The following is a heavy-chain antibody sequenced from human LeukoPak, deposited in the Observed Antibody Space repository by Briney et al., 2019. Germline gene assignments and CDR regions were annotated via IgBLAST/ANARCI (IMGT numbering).Heavy chain of an antibody. Sequence: SETLSLTCSVSGGSISSCTYSWGWIRQPPGKGLEWIGSFSCSGSTYYNPSLKSRVTISVDTSKSQFSLYMDSVTAADAAVYYCARDWNRYAYWGQGTLVTVSS. V-gene: IGHV4-39*07. CDR1: GGSISSCTYS. CDR3: ARDWNRYAY. D-gene: IGHD1-1*01. J-gene: IGHJ4*02. CDR2: FSCSGST.